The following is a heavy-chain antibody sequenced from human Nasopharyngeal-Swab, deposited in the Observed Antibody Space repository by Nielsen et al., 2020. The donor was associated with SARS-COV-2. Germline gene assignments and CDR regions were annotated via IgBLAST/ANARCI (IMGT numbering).Heavy chain of an antibody. J-gene: IGHJ4*02. CDR3: VRHEGGTTLDY. V-gene: IGHV4-59*08. Sequence: SETLSLTCTVSGGSFNPYYWSWIRQPPGKGLERIGHISYSGSTHYDPSFRSRVTMSVDTSKNQFSLKLTSVTAADTAVYYCVRHEGGTTLDYWGQGTLVTVSS. D-gene: IGHD1-7*01. CDR2: ISYSGST. CDR1: GGSFNPYY.